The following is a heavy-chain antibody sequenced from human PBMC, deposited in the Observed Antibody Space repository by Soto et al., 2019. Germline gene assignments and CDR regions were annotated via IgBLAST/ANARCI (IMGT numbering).Heavy chain of an antibody. CDR1: GFSFSSYS. D-gene: IGHD4-17*01. CDR3: VRDPSGDTSGPPS. Sequence: EVPLVESGGGLVQPGGSLRLSCAASGFSFSSYSMNWVRQAPGKGLEWVSYINRGSSSTSYADAVKGRLTISRDNAKNSLYLQVNSLRAEDTVVYYCVRDPSGDTSGPPSWGQGTLVTVSS. V-gene: IGHV3-48*01. J-gene: IGHJ4*02. CDR2: INRGSSST.